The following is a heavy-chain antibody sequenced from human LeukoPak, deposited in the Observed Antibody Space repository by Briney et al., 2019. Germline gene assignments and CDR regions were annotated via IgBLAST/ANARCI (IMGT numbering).Heavy chain of an antibody. Sequence: GGSLRLSCAASGFTFSSYAMSWVRQAPGKEPEWVSTINGGGVNTHYADSVGGRFTISRDNSKNTLFLQMNSLRDEDTAVYYCAKDLYSNYGPADYWGQGNLVTVSS. V-gene: IGHV3-23*01. D-gene: IGHD4-11*01. CDR1: GFTFSSYA. CDR3: AKDLYSNYGPADY. CDR2: INGGGVNT. J-gene: IGHJ4*02.